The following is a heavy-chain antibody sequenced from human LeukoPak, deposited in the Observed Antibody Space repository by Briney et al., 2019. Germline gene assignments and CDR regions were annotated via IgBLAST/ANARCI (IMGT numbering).Heavy chain of an antibody. J-gene: IGHJ4*02. CDR3: ARGIRGTAAGFFDY. CDR2: IYYSGST. V-gene: IGHV4-31*03. CDR1: GGSISSGGYY. Sequence: SETLSLTCTVSGGSISSGGYYWSWLRQHPGTGLEWIGYIYYSGSTYYNPSLKSRVTISVDTSKNQFSLKLSSVTAADTAVYYCARGIRGTAAGFFDYWGQGTLVTVSS. D-gene: IGHD6-13*01.